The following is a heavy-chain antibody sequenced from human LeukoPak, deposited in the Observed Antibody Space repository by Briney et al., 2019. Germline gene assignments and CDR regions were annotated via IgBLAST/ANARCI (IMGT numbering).Heavy chain of an antibody. CDR3: ARDSSTWWFDY. CDR1: GASISSGAYY. CDR2: IYYSGST. V-gene: IGHV4-31*03. J-gene: IGHJ4*02. D-gene: IGHD6-13*01. Sequence: SETLSLTCTVSGASISSGAYYWSWIRQHPEKGLECIGYIYYSGSTYYNPSLKSRVTISVDTSKNQFSLDLRSVTAADTAVYYCARDSSTWWFDYWGQGTLVTVSS.